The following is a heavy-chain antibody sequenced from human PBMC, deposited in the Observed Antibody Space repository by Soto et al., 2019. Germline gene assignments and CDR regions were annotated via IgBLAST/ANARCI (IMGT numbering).Heavy chain of an antibody. J-gene: IGHJ1*01. CDR2: ISYDGSNK. Sequence: QVQLVESGGGVVQPGRSLRLSCAASGFTFSSYAMHWVRQAPGKGLEWVAVISYDGSNKYYADSVKGRFTISRDNSKNTLYLQMNSLRAEDTAVYYCARDDSSGWYLAHWGPGPMVTVSS. CDR1: GFTFSSYA. D-gene: IGHD6-19*01. V-gene: IGHV3-30-3*01. CDR3: ARDDSSGWYLAH.